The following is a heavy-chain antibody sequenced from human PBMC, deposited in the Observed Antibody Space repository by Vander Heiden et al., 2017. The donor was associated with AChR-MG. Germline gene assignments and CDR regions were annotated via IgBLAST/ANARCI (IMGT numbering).Heavy chain of an antibody. Sequence: EVPLLESGVGWLQPGGSMGVSFAGSGFRFSSYAMSWVRQAPGNGLEWVSAISGSGGSTYYADSVKGRFTISRDNSKNTLYLQMNSLRAEDTAVYYCAKGLMTTDAFDIWCQGTMVTVSS. CDR1: GFRFSSYA. CDR2: ISGSGGST. V-gene: IGHV3-23*01. J-gene: IGHJ3*02. D-gene: IGHD4-17*01. CDR3: AKGLMTTDAFDI.